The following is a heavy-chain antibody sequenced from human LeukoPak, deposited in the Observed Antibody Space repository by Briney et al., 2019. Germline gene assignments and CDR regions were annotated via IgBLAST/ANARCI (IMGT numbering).Heavy chain of an antibody. Sequence: GGSLRLSCSASGFTFDDYAMHWVRQAPGKGLEWVSGISWNSGSIGYADSVKGRFTISRDNAKNSLYLQMNSLRAEDTALYYCAKDVLLVSGSGSYCDYWGQGTLVTVSS. J-gene: IGHJ4*02. V-gene: IGHV3-9*01. CDR2: ISWNSGSI. CDR3: AKDVLLVSGSGSYCDY. CDR1: GFTFDDYA. D-gene: IGHD3-10*01.